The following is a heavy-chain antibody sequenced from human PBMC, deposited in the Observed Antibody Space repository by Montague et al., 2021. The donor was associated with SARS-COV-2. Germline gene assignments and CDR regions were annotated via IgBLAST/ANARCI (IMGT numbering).Heavy chain of an antibody. V-gene: IGHV2-70*11. CDR3: ARISWGGYYGQGYYYGMDV. Sequence: PALVKPTQTLTLTCTFSGFAFSTSGMSVSWIRQPPGKALEWLARIDWDDDKTYSTPLKTRLTISKDTSKNQVVLTMTNMDPVDTATYYCARISWGGYYGQGYYYGMDVWGQGTTVTVS. D-gene: IGHD3-10*01. CDR2: IDWDDDK. J-gene: IGHJ6*02. CDR1: GFAFSTSGMS.